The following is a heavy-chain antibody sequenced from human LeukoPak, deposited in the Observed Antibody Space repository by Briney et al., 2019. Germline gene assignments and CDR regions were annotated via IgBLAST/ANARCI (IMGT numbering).Heavy chain of an antibody. J-gene: IGHJ4*02. CDR3: ARATNWNYDC. Sequence: GGSLRLSCAASGFTFSDYAMGWVRQAPGKGLEWVSVIYSGGSTYHADSVKGRFTISRDNSKNTLYLQMNSLRAEDTAVYYCARATNWNYDCWGQGTLVTVSS. V-gene: IGHV3-66*01. D-gene: IGHD1-7*01. CDR1: GFTFSDYA. CDR2: IYSGGST.